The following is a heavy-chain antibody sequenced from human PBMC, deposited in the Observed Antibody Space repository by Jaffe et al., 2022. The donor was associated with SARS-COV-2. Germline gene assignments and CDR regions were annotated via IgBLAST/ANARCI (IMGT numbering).Heavy chain of an antibody. CDR2: IYYSGST. V-gene: IGHV4-59*01. CDR1: GGSISSYY. Sequence: QVQLQESGPGLVKPSETLSLTCTISGGSISSYYWSWIRQPPGKGLEWIGYIYYSGSTKYNPSLKSRVTISVDTSKNQFSLKLTSVTAADTAVYYCAREGSDWGTDSFYYYYMDVWGKGTTVTVSS. CDR3: AREGSDWGTDSFYYYYMDV. D-gene: IGHD7-27*01. J-gene: IGHJ6*03.